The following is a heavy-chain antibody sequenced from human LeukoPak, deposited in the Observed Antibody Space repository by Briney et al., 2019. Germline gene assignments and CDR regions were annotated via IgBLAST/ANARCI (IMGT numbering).Heavy chain of an antibody. CDR1: GFTFSSYA. D-gene: IGHD6-19*01. CDR3: AKGGYSSGWFCSDFDY. V-gene: IGHV3-23*01. CDR2: ISGSGGST. J-gene: IGHJ4*02. Sequence: TGGSLRLPCAASGFTFSSYAMSWVRQAPGKGLEWVSAISGSGGSTYYADSVKGRFTISRDMSKNTLYLQMNSLRAEDTAVYYCAKGGYSSGWFCSDFDYWGQGTLVTVSS.